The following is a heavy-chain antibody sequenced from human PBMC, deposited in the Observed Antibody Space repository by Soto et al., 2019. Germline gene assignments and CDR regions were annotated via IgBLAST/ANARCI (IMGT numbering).Heavy chain of an antibody. CDR2: INPNSGGT. V-gene: IGHV1-2*04. D-gene: IGHD6-19*01. Sequence: ASVKVSCKASGYTFTGYYMHWVRQAPGQGLEWMGWINPNSGGTNYAQKFQGWVTMTRDTSISTAYMELSRLRSDDTTVYYCARDRGAVASDAFDIWGQGTMVTVSS. CDR1: GYTFTGYY. CDR3: ARDRGAVASDAFDI. J-gene: IGHJ3*02.